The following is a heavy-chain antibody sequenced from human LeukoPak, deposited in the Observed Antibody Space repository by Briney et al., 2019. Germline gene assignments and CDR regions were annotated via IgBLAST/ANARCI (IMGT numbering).Heavy chain of an antibody. CDR1: GYTFTGYY. D-gene: IGHD2-15*01. CDR3: ATERIKFRSYYYYGMDV. Sequence: ASVNVSCKASGYTFTGYYMHWVRQAPGQGLXXXXXXXPNSGGTNYAQKFQGXVTMTRGTSISTAYMELSRLRSDDTAVYYCATERIKFRSYYYYGMDVWGQGTTVTVSS. CDR2: XXPNSGGT. J-gene: IGHJ6*02. V-gene: IGHV1-2*02.